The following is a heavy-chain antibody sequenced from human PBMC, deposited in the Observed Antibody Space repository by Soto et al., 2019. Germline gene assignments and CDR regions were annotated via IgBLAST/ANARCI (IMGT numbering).Heavy chain of an antibody. CDR3: TTDLSASAAAGFFYYYYGMDV. Sequence: PGGSLRLSCAASGFTLSNAWMNWVRQAPGKGLEWVGRIKSKTDGGTTDYAAPVKGRFTISRDDSKNTLYLQMNSLKTEDTAVYYCTTDLSASAAAGFFYYYYGMDVWGQGTTVTVSS. V-gene: IGHV3-15*07. CDR1: GFTLSNAW. CDR2: IKSKTDGGTT. D-gene: IGHD6-13*01. J-gene: IGHJ6*02.